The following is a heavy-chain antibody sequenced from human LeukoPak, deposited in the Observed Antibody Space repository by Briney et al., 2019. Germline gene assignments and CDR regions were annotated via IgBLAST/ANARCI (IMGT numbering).Heavy chain of an antibody. Sequence: SETLSLTCAVYGGSFSGYYWSWIRQPPGKELEWIGEINHSGSTNYNPSLKSRVTISVDKSKNQFSLKLSSVTAADTAVYYCAREGDILTGPLGYAFDIWGQGTMVTVSS. CDR2: INHSGST. CDR3: AREGDILTGPLGYAFDI. J-gene: IGHJ3*02. CDR1: GGSFSGYY. V-gene: IGHV4-34*01. D-gene: IGHD3-9*01.